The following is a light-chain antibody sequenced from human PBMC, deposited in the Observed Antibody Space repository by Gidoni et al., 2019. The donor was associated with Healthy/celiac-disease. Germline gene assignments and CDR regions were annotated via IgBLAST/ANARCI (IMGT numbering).Light chain of an antibody. CDR1: SSNIGNNA. Sequence: QSVLTQPPSVSEAPRQRVTISCSGSSSNIGNNAVNWYQQLPGKAPKLLIYYDDLLPSGVSERFSGAKSGTSASLAISGLQSEDEADYYGAAWDDSLNGPVFGGGTKLTVL. V-gene: IGLV1-36*01. J-gene: IGLJ3*02. CDR2: YDD. CDR3: AAWDDSLNGPV.